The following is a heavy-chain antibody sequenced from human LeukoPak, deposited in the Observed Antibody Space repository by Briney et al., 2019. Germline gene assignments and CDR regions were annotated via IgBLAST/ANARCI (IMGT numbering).Heavy chain of an antibody. CDR3: ARGGYSSGWYWGVFFYMDV. CDR1: GYTFTGYY. Sequence: ASVKVSCKASGYTFTGYYMHWVRHAPGQGRELMGWINPNSGGTNYAQKFQGRVTMTRDTSISTAYMELSRLRSDDTAVYYCARGGYSSGWYWGVFFYMDVWGKGTTVTVSS. CDR2: INPNSGGT. D-gene: IGHD6-19*01. J-gene: IGHJ6*03. V-gene: IGHV1-2*02.